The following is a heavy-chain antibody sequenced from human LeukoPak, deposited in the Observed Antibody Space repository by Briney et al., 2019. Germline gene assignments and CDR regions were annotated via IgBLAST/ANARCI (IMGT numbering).Heavy chain of an antibody. CDR3: AKGENYGSGSRLYYFDY. J-gene: IGHJ4*02. CDR1: GFTFSSYS. V-gene: IGHV3-48*01. CDR2: ISSSSTI. Sequence: GGSLRLSCAASGFTFSSYSMNWVRQAPGKGLEWVSYISSSSTIYYADSVKGRFTISRDNAKNSLYLQMNSLRAEDTAVYYCAKGENYGSGSRLYYFDYWGQGTLVTVSS. D-gene: IGHD3-10*01.